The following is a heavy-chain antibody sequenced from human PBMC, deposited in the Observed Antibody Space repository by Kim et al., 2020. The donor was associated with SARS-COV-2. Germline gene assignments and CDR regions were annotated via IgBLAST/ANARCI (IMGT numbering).Heavy chain of an antibody. CDR2: IKSKTDGGTT. CDR3: TTDVIEYSSSWYPYYYYYYGMDV. Sequence: GGSLRLSCAASGFTFSNAWMSWVRQAPGKGLEWVGRIKSKTDGGTTDYAAPVKGRFTISRDDSKNTLYLQMNSLKTEDTAVYYCTTDVIEYSSSWYPYYYYYYGMDVWGQGTTVTVSS. J-gene: IGHJ6*02. D-gene: IGHD6-13*01. CDR1: GFTFSNAW. V-gene: IGHV3-15*01.